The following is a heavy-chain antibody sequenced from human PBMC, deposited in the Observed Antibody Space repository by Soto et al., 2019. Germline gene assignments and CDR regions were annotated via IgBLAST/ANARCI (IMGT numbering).Heavy chain of an antibody. J-gene: IGHJ6*03. Sequence: EVQLVESGGGLVQPGGSLRLSCVASGFTFSNYWMYWVRQAPGEGLVWVSRINNDGSVSSYADSVKGRLTISRDNVKNTLHLQMNSLRAEDTAVYYCARGDCVGGTCYSLAGSFYYDMDVWGKGTTVTVFS. CDR3: ARGDCVGGTCYSLAGSFYYDMDV. D-gene: IGHD2-15*01. V-gene: IGHV3-74*01. CDR2: INNDGSVS. CDR1: GFTFSNYW.